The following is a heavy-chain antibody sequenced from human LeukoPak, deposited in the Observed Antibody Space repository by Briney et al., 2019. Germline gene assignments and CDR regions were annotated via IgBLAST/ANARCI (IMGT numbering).Heavy chain of an antibody. J-gene: IGHJ4*02. D-gene: IGHD3/OR15-3a*01. V-gene: IGHV3-23*01. CDR3: AAQRGTRYFDY. CDR1: GFSFSIYT. CDR2: ISGIAGAT. Sequence: GGSLRLSCAASGFSFSIYTMSWVRQAPGKGLEWVSTISGIAGATYYADSVKGRFTISRDISKNTLFVQMNSLRAEDTAVYYCAAQRGTRYFDYWGQGNLVTVSS.